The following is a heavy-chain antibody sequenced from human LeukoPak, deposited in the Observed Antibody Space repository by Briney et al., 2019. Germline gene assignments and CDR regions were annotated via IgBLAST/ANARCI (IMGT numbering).Heavy chain of an antibody. Sequence: SVKVSCKASGGTFSSYAISWLRQAPGQGGEWMGRIIPIFGTANYAQKFQGRVTITADKSTSTDDMELSSLRSEDTAVYYCARDSEQLGYYYYYMDVWGKGTTVSVSS. CDR3: ARDSEQLGYYYYYMDV. CDR2: IIPIFGTA. CDR1: GGTFSSYA. V-gene: IGHV1-69*06. D-gene: IGHD6-13*01. J-gene: IGHJ6*03.